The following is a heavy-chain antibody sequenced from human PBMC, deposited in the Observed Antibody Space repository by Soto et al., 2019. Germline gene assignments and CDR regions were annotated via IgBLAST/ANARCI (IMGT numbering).Heavy chain of an antibody. V-gene: IGHV3-66*01. CDR2: IYSGGST. J-gene: IGHJ6*03. D-gene: IGHD4-17*01. CDR1: GFTVSSNY. Sequence: EVQLVESGGGLVQPGGSLRLSCAASGFTVSSNYMSWVRQAPGKGLEWVSVIYSGGSTYYADSVKGRFTISRDNSKNTLYLQMNSLRAEDTAVYYCARDQSTASPDEYYYCFYMDVWGKGTTVTVSS. CDR3: ARDQSTASPDEYYYCFYMDV.